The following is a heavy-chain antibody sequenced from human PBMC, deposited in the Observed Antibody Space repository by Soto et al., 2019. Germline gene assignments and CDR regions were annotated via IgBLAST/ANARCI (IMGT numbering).Heavy chain of an antibody. D-gene: IGHD3-3*01. CDR3: TREPPKGDFWSGYYTRAPFDC. V-gene: IGHV3-49*03. CDR2: IRSKAYGGTT. CDR1: ALTLGDYA. Sequence: SGGSRRHSSTASALTLGDYAMRWCRQAPGKGLKWVGFIRSKAYGGTTEYAASVKGRFTISRDDSKSIAYLQMNSLKTEDTAVYYCTREPPKGDFWSGYYTRAPFDCLGQGTVVTVSS. J-gene: IGHJ4*02.